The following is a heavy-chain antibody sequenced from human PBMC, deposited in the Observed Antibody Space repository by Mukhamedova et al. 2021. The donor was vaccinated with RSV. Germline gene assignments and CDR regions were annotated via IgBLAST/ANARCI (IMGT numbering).Heavy chain of an antibody. J-gene: IGHJ6*01. D-gene: IGHD2-2*01. CDR3: ARAGRYCSSTSCMATIFGVVIKYY. V-gene: IGHV4-34*01. CDR2: INHSGST. Sequence: SWIRQPPGKGLEWIGEINHSGSTNYNPSLKSRVTISVDTSKNQFSLKLSSVTAADTAVYYCARAGRYCSSTSCMATIFGVVIKYY.